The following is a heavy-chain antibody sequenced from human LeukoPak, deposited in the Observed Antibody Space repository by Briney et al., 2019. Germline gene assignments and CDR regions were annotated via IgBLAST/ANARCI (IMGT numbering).Heavy chain of an antibody. D-gene: IGHD5-18*01. CDR1: GGSISSSSYY. V-gene: IGHV4-39*01. J-gene: IGHJ4*02. Sequence: PSETLSLTCTVSGGSISSSSYYWGWIRQPPGKGLEWIGTIYYSGSTSYNASLKSRVTISVDTSKNQFSLKLSSVTAADTAVYYCARVERGYTYGSPYWFDYWGQGTLVTVSS. CDR3: ARVERGYTYGSPYWFDY. CDR2: IYYSGST.